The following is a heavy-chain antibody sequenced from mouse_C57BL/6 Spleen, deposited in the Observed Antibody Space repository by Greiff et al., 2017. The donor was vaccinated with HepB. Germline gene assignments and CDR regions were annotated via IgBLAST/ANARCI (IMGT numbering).Heavy chain of an antibody. CDR1: GFTFTDYY. V-gene: IGHV7-3*01. D-gene: IGHD1-1*01. J-gene: IGHJ4*01. Sequence: EVKLVESGGGLVQPGGSLSLSCAASGFTFTDYYMSWVRQPPGKALEWLGFIRNKANGYTTEYSASVKGRFTISRDNSQSILYLQMNALRAEDSATYYCARFLLRYYYAIYDRGQGTSVTGSS. CDR2: IRNKANGYTT. CDR3: ARFLLRYYYAIYD.